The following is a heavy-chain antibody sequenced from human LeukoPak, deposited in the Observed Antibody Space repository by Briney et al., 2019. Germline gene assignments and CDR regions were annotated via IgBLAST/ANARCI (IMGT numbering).Heavy chain of an antibody. J-gene: IGHJ3*02. V-gene: IGHV4-59*02. CDR2: IHYSGTT. Sequence: SETLSLTCSVSYGSVSGYYWTWIRQPPGKGLEWIGYIHYSGTTNYNPSLKSRITISVDTSKNQFSLNLSSLTAADTAVYYCARVRGSAEGDSNGWLDAYDIWVRGTMVTVSS. CDR3: ARVRGSAEGDSNGWLDAYDI. CDR1: YGSVSGYY. D-gene: IGHD6-19*01.